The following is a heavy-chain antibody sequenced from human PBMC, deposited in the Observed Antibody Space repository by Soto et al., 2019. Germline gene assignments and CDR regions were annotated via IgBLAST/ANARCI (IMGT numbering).Heavy chain of an antibody. CDR2: IYYSGST. D-gene: IGHD3-9*01. V-gene: IGHV4-39*01. Sequence: SETLSLTCTVSGGSISSSSYYWGWIRQPPGKGLEWIGSIYYSGSTYYNPSLKSRVTISVDTSKNQFSLKLSSVTAADTAVYYCARHYYDILTGYVSYYFDYWGQGTLVTAPQ. CDR3: ARHYYDILTGYVSYYFDY. CDR1: GGSISSSSYY. J-gene: IGHJ4*02.